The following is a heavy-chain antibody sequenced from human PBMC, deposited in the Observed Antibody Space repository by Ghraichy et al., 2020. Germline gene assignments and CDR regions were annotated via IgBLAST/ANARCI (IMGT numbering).Heavy chain of an antibody. CDR3: ARGTGEPFGIDY. Sequence: GGSLRLSCAASGFTFSSYAMSWVRQAPGKGLEWVAVISYDGSNKYYADSVKGRFTISRDNSKNTLYLQMNSLRAEDTAVYYCARGTGEPFGIDYWGQGTLVTVSS. CDR2: ISYDGSNK. CDR1: GFTFSSYA. V-gene: IGHV3-30*04. J-gene: IGHJ4*02. D-gene: IGHD7-27*01.